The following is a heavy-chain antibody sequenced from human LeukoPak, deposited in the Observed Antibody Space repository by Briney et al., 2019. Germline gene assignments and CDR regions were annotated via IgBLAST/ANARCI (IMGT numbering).Heavy chain of an antibody. CDR1: GFTFSSYW. Sequence: GGSLRLSCSASGFTFSSYWMRWVRQAPGKGLQGVANIKQDGSEKYYVASVKGRFTISRDNAKNSLYLQMNSLRAEDTAVYYCARASICFDYWGQGTLVTVPS. J-gene: IGHJ4*02. CDR3: ARASICFDY. CDR2: IKQDGSEK. V-gene: IGHV3-7*03. D-gene: IGHD3-10*01.